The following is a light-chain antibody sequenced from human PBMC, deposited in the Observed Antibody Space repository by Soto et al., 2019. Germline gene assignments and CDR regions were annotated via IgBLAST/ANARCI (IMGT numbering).Light chain of an antibody. Sequence: DIPMTQSPSSLSASVGDRVTITCRASQRITSYLNWYQQKPGKAPKLLIYAASSLQSGVPSRFSGSGSGTDFTLTISSLQPEDFATYSCQQSYSSPRTFGQGTKVEIK. CDR2: AAS. V-gene: IGKV1-39*01. CDR3: QQSYSSPRT. J-gene: IGKJ1*01. CDR1: QRITSY.